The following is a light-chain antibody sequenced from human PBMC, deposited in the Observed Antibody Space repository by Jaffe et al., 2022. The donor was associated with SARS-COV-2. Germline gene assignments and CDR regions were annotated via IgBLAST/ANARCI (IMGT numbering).Light chain of an antibody. CDR3: QQYSNWPPET. Sequence: EIVMTQSPATLSVSPGERATLSCRASQSVRSNLAWYQQKPGQAPRLLIYGASTRATGIPARFSGSGSGTEFTLTISSLQSEDFGVYYCQQYSNWPPETFGQGTKLEIK. CDR1: QSVRSN. CDR2: GAS. J-gene: IGKJ2*01. V-gene: IGKV3-15*01.